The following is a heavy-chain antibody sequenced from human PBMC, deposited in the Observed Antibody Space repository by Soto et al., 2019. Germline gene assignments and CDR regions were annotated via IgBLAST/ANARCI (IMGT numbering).Heavy chain of an antibody. CDR1: GGSISSGGYS. J-gene: IGHJ4*02. Sequence: QLQLQESGSGLVKPSQTLSLTCAVSGGSISSGGYSWSWIRQPPGKGLEWIGYIYHSGSTYYNPSLNSRVTISVDRSKNQFSLKLSSVTAADTAGYYCASGSVVARIVDYWGQGTLVTVSS. CDR2: IYHSGST. V-gene: IGHV4-30-2*01. CDR3: ASGSVVARIVDY. D-gene: IGHD3-22*01.